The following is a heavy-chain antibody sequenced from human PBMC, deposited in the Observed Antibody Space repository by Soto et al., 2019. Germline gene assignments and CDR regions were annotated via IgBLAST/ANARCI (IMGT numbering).Heavy chain of an antibody. Sequence: SGPTLVNPTQTLTLTCTFSGFSLSTNAMRVSWIRQSPGKALEWLARIDWDGDKLYNTSLRTRLTISKDTSKNQVVLTMTNMDPLDTGTYYCARMPARSGNNHHDAFDFWGPGTMVTAS. CDR2: IDWDGDK. D-gene: IGHD1-26*01. J-gene: IGHJ3*01. CDR1: GFSLSTNAMR. V-gene: IGHV2-70*04. CDR3: ARMPARSGNNHHDAFDF.